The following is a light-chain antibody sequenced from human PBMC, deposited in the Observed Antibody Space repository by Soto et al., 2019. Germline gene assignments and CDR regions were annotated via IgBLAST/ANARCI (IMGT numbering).Light chain of an antibody. CDR3: SSYTSSSTRV. Sequence: QSALTQPASVSGSPGQSITISCTGTSSDVGGYNYVSWYQQNPGKAPKLMIYDVTNRPSGVSYRFSGSKSGNTASLTISGLQAEDEADYYCSSYTSSSTRVLGTGTKVTVL. J-gene: IGLJ1*01. V-gene: IGLV2-14*01. CDR1: SSDVGGYNY. CDR2: DVT.